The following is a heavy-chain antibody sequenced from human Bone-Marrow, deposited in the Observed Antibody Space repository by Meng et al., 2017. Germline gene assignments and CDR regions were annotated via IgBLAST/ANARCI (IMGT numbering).Heavy chain of an antibody. V-gene: IGHV1-8*01. D-gene: IGHD5-18*01. CDR2: MNPNTYNT. Sequence: QVRWMRSGAEVKKPGASVNASCKASDSTFTSYDINWVRQGTGQGLEWMGWMNPNTYNTGYAQKFQCRVTMTRNTSISTAYMELSSLRSEDTAVYYCARAGIQLWLYYWGQGTLVTVSS. J-gene: IGHJ4*02. CDR1: DSTFTSYD. CDR3: ARAGIQLWLYY.